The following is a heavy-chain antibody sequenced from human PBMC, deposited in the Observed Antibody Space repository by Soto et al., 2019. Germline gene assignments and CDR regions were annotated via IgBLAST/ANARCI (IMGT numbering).Heavy chain of an antibody. CDR1: GFTFSSYA. J-gene: IGHJ4*02. CDR2: ISGSGDST. Sequence: PGGSLRLSCAASGFTFSSYAMSWVRQAPGKGLEWVSGISGSGDSTYYADSVKGRFTISRDNSKNTLYLQMNSLRAEDTAVYYCAKDSPVVITKDGYWGQGTLVTVSS. CDR3: AKDSPVVITKDGY. V-gene: IGHV3-23*01. D-gene: IGHD3-22*01.